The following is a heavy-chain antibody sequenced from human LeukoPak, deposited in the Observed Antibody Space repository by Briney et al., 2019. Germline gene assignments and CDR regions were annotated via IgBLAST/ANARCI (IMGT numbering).Heavy chain of an antibody. D-gene: IGHD1-1*01. CDR2: ISYDGSNK. V-gene: IGHV3-30*04. CDR3: ASRKLENDY. Sequence: PGGSLRLSCAASGFTFSSYAMHWVRQAPGKGLEWVALISYDGSNKYYADSVKARFIISRDNSKNTVYLQMNSLRAEDTAVYYCASRKLENDYWGQGTLVTVSS. CDR1: GFTFSSYA. J-gene: IGHJ4*02.